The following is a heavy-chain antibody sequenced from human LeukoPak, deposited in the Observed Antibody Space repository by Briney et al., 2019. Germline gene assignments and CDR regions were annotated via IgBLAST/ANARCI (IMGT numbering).Heavy chain of an antibody. CDR2: IYHSGST. CDR1: GYSISSGYY. V-gene: IGHV4-38-2*02. J-gene: IGHJ4*02. D-gene: IGHD6-6*01. Sequence: SETLSLTCTVSGYSISSGYYWGWIRRPPGKGLEWIGSIYHSGSTYYNPSLKSRVTISVDTSKNQFSLKLSSVTAADTAVYYCARDADSSSNFDYWGQGTLVTVSS. CDR3: ARDADSSSNFDY.